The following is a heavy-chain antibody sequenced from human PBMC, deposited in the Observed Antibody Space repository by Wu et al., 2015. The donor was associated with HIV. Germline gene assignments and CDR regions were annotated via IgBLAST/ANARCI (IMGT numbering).Heavy chain of an antibody. D-gene: IGHD5-18*01. Sequence: QVQLVQSGAEVKKPGASVKVSCKASGYTFTGYYMHWVRQAPGQGLEWMGWINPNSGGTNYAQKFQGRVTMTRDTSISTAYMELSRLRSDDTAVYYCARARYSYGQPAYYFDYWGQGTLGPPSPQ. CDR1: GYTFTGYY. CDR2: INPNSGGT. V-gene: IGHV1-2*02. CDR3: ARARYSYGQPAYYFDY. J-gene: IGHJ4*02.